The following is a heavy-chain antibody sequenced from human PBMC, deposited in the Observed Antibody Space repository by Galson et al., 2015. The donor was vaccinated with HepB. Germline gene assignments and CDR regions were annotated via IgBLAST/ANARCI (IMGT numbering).Heavy chain of an antibody. J-gene: IGHJ4*02. CDR2: IYPGDSDT. CDR3: ARRKRSSGWYGDFDY. V-gene: IGHV5-51*01. D-gene: IGHD6-19*01. CDR1: GYSFTSYW. Sequence: QSGAEMKKPGESLKISCKGSGYSFTSYWIGWVRQMPGKGLEWMGIIYPGDSDTRYSPSFQGQVTISADKSISTAYLQWSSLKASDTAMYYCARRKRSSGWYGDFDYWGQGTLVTVSS.